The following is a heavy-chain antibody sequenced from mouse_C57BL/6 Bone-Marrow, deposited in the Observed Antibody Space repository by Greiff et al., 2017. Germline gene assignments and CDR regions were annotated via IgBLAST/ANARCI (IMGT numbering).Heavy chain of an antibody. J-gene: IGHJ2*01. CDR3: ARITTVEGDFDY. Sequence: EVKLQESGAELVKPGASVKLSCTASGFNIKDYYMHWVKQRTEQGLEWIGRIDPEDGEPKYAPKFPGKATITADTSSNTAYLQLSSLTSEDTAVYYCARITTVEGDFDYWGQGTTLTVSS. D-gene: IGHD1-1*01. CDR2: IDPEDGEP. CDR1: GFNIKDYY. V-gene: IGHV14-2*01.